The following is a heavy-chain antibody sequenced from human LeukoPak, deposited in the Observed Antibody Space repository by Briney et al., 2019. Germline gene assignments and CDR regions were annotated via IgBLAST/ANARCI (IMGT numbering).Heavy chain of an antibody. J-gene: IGHJ4*02. V-gene: IGHV3-43*02. CDR2: ISADGTST. CDR3: TKDRFCTRTSCPTDH. D-gene: IGHD2-8*01. CDR1: GFTFSSYE. Sequence: GGSLRLSCAASGFTFSSYEMNWVRQAPGKGLEWVSLISADGTSTKYVDSVKGRFTISRDNIKSSLYLQMNSLRIEDTALYYCTKDRFCTRTSCPTDHWGKGTLVTFS.